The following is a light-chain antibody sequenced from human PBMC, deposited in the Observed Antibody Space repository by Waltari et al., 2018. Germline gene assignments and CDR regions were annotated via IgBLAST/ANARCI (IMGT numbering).Light chain of an antibody. CDR2: GTS. CDR3: QSYDSSLSGSRV. CDR1: SSNIGAGYD. Sequence: QSVLTQPPSVSGAPGQRVTISCTGSSSNIGAGYDVHWYQQLPGTAPKLLIYGTSERPSGVPDRFSGSKSGSAASLAITGLQAEDEADYYCQSYDSSLSGSRVFGGGTKLTVL. V-gene: IGLV1-40*01. J-gene: IGLJ2*01.